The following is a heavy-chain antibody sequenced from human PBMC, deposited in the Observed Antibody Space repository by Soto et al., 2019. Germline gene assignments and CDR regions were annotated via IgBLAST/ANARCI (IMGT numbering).Heavy chain of an antibody. CDR2: ISPMFGAA. V-gene: IGHV1-69*19. CDR1: GGTFNTHA. Sequence: QVQLVQSGAEMKKPGSSVKVSCQSSGGTFNTHAMNWVRQAPGQGPEWMGDISPMFGAANYAPKFQGRVTIPADESTGTSYMQLSSLTSEDTALYFCAREVQVHTPAFVYWGQGTLVTVSS. D-gene: IGHD3-10*01. CDR3: AREVQVHTPAFVY. J-gene: IGHJ4*02.